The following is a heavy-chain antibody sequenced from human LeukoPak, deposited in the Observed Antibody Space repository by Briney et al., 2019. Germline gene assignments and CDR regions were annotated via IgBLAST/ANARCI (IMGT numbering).Heavy chain of an antibody. J-gene: IGHJ1*01. CDR2: INHSGST. D-gene: IGHD2-15*01. V-gene: IGHV4-34*01. Sequence: PSETLSLTCAVYGGSFSGYYWSWIRQPPGKGLEWIGEINHSGSTNYNPSLKSRVTISVDTSKNQFSLRLTSLTAADTAVYYCARGGFCSGGGCYNRWGQGTLVTVSS. CDR3: ARGGFCSGGGCYNR. CDR1: GGSFSGYY.